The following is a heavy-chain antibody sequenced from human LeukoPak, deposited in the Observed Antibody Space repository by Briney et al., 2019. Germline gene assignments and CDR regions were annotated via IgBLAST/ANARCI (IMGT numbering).Heavy chain of an antibody. Sequence: SETLSLTCTVSGGSISSYCWSWIRQPPGKGLEWLAYIYYTGSTNYNPSLKGRVTISVDTSKNQFSLKLSSVTAADTAVYYCARGPATTVVTPRYFDNWGQGTLVTVSS. J-gene: IGHJ4*02. CDR2: IYYTGST. V-gene: IGHV4-59*01. D-gene: IGHD4-23*01. CDR1: GGSISSYC. CDR3: ARGPATTVVTPRYFDN.